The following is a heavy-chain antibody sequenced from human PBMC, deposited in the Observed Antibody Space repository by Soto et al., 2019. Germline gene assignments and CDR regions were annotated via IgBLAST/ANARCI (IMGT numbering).Heavy chain of an antibody. CDR1: GGSISSGGYY. CDR2: IYYSGST. D-gene: IGHD3-3*01. J-gene: IGHJ6*04. CDR3: ARDLRFLEWLLGSYGMDV. Sequence: PSETLSLTCTVSGGSISSGGYYWSWICQHTGKGLEWIGYIYYSGSTYYNPSLKSRVTISVDTSKNQFSLKLSSVTAADTAVYYCARDLRFLEWLLGSYGMDVWGEGTTVTVSS. V-gene: IGHV4-31*03.